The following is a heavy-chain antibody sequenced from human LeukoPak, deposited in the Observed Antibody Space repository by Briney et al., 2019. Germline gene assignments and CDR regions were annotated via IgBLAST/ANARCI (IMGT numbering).Heavy chain of an antibody. CDR1: GGSISSGGYY. CDR3: AREESYYGSGSWIGY. Sequence: PSQTRSLTCTVSGGSISSGGYYWSWIRQPPGKGLDWIGYIYHSGSTYYNPSLKSRVTISVDRSKNQFSLKLSSVTAADTAVYYCAREESYYGSGSWIGYWGQGTLVTVSS. CDR2: IYHSGST. V-gene: IGHV4-30-2*01. D-gene: IGHD3-10*01. J-gene: IGHJ4*02.